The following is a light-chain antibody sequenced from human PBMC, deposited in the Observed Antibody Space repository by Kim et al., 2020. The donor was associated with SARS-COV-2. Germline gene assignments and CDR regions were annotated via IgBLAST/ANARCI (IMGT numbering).Light chain of an antibody. J-gene: IGLJ1*01. Sequence: GQSVTISCTGTSSDVGAYNYVSFYQHRPGKAPKLIIYDVTMRPSGVPARFSGSKSGNTASLTISGLQAEDEADYYCCSYAGVYTYVFGTGTKVTVL. V-gene: IGLV2-11*01. CDR2: DVT. CDR3: CSYAGVYTYV. CDR1: SSDVGAYNY.